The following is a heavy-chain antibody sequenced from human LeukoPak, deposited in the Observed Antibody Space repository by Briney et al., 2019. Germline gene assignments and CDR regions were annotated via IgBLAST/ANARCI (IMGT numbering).Heavy chain of an antibody. CDR1: GYTFTCYY. Sequence: GASVKVSCKASGYTFTCYYMHWVRQAPGQGLEWMGRINPNSGGTNYAQKFQGRVTMTRDTSISTAYMELSRLRSDDTAVYYCARDIVLMVYANSDNWFDPWGQGTLVTVSS. D-gene: IGHD2-8*01. CDR2: INPNSGGT. V-gene: IGHV1-2*06. J-gene: IGHJ5*02. CDR3: ARDIVLMVYANSDNWFDP.